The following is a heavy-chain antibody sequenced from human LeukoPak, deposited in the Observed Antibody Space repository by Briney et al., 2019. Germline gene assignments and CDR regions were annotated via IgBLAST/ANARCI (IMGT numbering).Heavy chain of an antibody. D-gene: IGHD4-17*01. V-gene: IGHV4-34*01. J-gene: IGHJ5*02. CDR1: SGSFSGYY. Sequence: PSETLSLTCAVYSGSFSGYYWSWIRQPPGKGLEWIGEINHSGSTNYNPSLKSRVTISVDTSKNQFSLKLSSVTAADTAAYYCARVSGITVTTSWFDPWGQGTLVTVSS. CDR3: ARVSGITVTTSWFDP. CDR2: INHSGST.